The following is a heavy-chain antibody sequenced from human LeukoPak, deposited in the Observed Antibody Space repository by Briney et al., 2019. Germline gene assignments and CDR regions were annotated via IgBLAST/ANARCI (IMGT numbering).Heavy chain of an antibody. J-gene: IGHJ4*02. CDR3: TRAELGYCSSTSCYAFDY. Sequence: GASVKVSCKASGGTFSSYAISWVRQAPGQGLERMGGIIPIFGTANYAQKFQGRVTITADKSTSIAYMELSSLRSEDTAVYYCTRAELGYCSSTSCYAFDYWGQGTLVTVSS. CDR1: GGTFSSYA. V-gene: IGHV1-69*06. D-gene: IGHD2-2*01. CDR2: IIPIFGTA.